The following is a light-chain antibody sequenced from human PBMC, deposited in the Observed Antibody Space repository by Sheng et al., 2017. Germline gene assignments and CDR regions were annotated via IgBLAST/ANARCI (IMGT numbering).Light chain of an antibody. J-gene: IGKJ4*01. V-gene: IGKV3-15*01. CDR2: TAF. CDR1: QPIDRD. CDR3: QQYNKWPLT. Sequence: EIVMTQSPDTLSVSPGETVTLSCRASQPIDRDLAWYRQKPGQTPSLVVYTAFGRATGIPARFTGSGSGTDFTLTISSLQSEDFAVYYCQQYNKWPLTFGGGTKVEIK.